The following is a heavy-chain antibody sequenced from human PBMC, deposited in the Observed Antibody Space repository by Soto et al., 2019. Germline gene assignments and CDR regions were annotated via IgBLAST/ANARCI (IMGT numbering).Heavy chain of an antibody. D-gene: IGHD2-15*01. Sequence: SVKVSCKASGGTFSSYANRWVRQAPAQGLEWMGGIIPICGTANYAQKFQGRVTTTADESTSTAYMELSSLRSEDTAVYYCARVGCSGGSCYSVNWFDPWGQGTLVTVSS. CDR2: IIPICGTA. CDR1: GGTFSSYA. J-gene: IGHJ5*02. V-gene: IGHV1-69*13. CDR3: ARVGCSGGSCYSVNWFDP.